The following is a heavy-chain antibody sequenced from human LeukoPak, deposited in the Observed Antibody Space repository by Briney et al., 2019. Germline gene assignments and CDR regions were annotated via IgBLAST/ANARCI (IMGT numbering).Heavy chain of an antibody. CDR1: GVTFSGYS. J-gene: IGHJ1*01. D-gene: IGHD3-10*01. CDR3: ARGNLNGITMVSARPRSSYFQH. Sequence: GGSLRLSCADSGVTFSGYSMTWVRQAPGKGLEWVSSICGRSDYIFYADSVKGRFTISRDNSKNPLYLQMNSLRTEDTAVYYCARGNLNGITMVSARPRSSYFQHWGQGTLVTVSS. V-gene: IGHV3-21*01. CDR2: ICGRSDYI.